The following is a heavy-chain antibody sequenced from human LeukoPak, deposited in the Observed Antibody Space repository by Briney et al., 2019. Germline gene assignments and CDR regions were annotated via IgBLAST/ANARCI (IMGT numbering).Heavy chain of an antibody. V-gene: IGHV4-59*01. J-gene: IGHJ4*02. CDR3: ARAMSGWSEDY. CDR2: IYYSGST. CDR1: GGSISSYY. D-gene: IGHD6-19*01. Sequence: KPSGTLSLTPTVSGGSISSYYWGRVRQPPGEGLEWIGYIYYSGSTNYNPSLKSRVTISVDTSKNQFSLKLSSVTAADTAVYYCARAMSGWSEDYWGQGTLVTVSS.